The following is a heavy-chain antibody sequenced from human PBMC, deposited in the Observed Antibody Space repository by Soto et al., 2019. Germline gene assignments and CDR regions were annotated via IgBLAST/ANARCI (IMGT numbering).Heavy chain of an antibody. CDR2: IYYSGST. CDR3: ARQWNFDY. D-gene: IGHD5-12*01. CDR1: GGSISSYY. Sequence: SETLSLTCTVSGGSISSYYWSWIRQPPGKGLEWIGYIYYSGSTNYNPSLKSRVTISADKSISTTYLQWSSLKASDTAIYYCARQWNFDYWGQGTLVTVSS. V-gene: IGHV4-59*08. J-gene: IGHJ4*02.